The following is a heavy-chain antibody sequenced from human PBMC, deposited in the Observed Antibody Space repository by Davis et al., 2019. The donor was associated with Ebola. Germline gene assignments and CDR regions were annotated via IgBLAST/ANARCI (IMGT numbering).Heavy chain of an antibody. J-gene: IGHJ5*02. CDR3: ARGSPAAGTGWFDP. CDR1: GGSFSGYY. CDR2: INHSGST. V-gene: IGHV4-34*01. Sequence: MPSETLSLTCAVYGGSFSGYYWSWIRQPPGKGLEWIGEINHSGSTNYNPSLKSRVTISVDTSKNQFSLKLSSVTAADTAVYYCARGSPAAGTGWFDPWGQGTLVTVSS. D-gene: IGHD6-13*01.